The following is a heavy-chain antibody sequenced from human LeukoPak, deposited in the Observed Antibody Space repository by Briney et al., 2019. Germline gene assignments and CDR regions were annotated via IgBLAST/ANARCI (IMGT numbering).Heavy chain of an antibody. J-gene: IGHJ3*02. CDR1: GNTLTKLS. Sequence: ASVKVSCKVSGNTLTKLSMHWVRQTPGKGLEWMGGFDSEEGETVYAQQFQDRVTMTEETSTDTAYMELTSLTSEDTAVYYCATGPIALGVSGVDAFDIWGQGTIVTVSS. CDR3: ATGPIALGVSGVDAFDI. V-gene: IGHV1-24*01. D-gene: IGHD3-10*02. CDR2: FDSEEGET.